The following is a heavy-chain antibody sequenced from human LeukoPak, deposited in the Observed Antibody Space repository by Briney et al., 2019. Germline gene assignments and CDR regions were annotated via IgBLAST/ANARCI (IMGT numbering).Heavy chain of an antibody. V-gene: IGHV4-59*01. CDR1: GGSISTYY. Sequence: SETLSLTCTVSGGSISTYYWSWIRQPPGKRLEWIGYIFHSGSTNYNPSLRGRVTISVDTSKNQFSLKLSSVTAADTAVYYCARGQKYASGYTVTELGSRYFDSWGQGTLVTVSS. J-gene: IGHJ4*02. CDR2: IFHSGST. D-gene: IGHD3-9*01. CDR3: ARGQKYASGYTVTELGSRYFDS.